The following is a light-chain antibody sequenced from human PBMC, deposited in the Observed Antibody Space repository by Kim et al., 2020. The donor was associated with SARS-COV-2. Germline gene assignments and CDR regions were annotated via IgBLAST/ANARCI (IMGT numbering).Light chain of an antibody. Sequence: GASVKLTCPPSSGQPNAIAWHQHQPGTGHRYLMKVNSDGSHIKGDGIPDRFSGSRSGAEHYPPISSLQSEDEADYYCQTWDTGIQVFGGGTQLTVL. CDR1: SGQPNA. CDR2: VNSDGSH. J-gene: IGLJ2*01. V-gene: IGLV4-69*01. CDR3: QTWDTGIQV.